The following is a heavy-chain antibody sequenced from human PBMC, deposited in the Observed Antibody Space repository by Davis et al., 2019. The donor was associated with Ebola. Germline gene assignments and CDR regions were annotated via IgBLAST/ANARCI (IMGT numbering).Heavy chain of an antibody. J-gene: IGHJ5*02. D-gene: IGHD3-10*01. V-gene: IGHV3-21*01. CDR2: ISSSSSYI. CDR3: ARAVTMVRGGTNWFDP. Sequence: GGSLRLSCAASGFTFSSYSMNWVRQAPGKGLEWVSSISSSSSYIYYADSVKGRFTISRDNAKNSLYLQMNSLRAEDTAVYYCARAVTMVRGGTNWFDPWGQRTLVTVSS. CDR1: GFTFSSYS.